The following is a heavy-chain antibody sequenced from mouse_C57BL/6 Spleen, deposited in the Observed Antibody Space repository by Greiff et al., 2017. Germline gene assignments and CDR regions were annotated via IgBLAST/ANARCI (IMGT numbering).Heavy chain of an antibody. J-gene: IGHJ4*01. V-gene: IGHV1-81*01. CDR3: ARSDYGSSPMDY. CDR2: IYPRSGNT. D-gene: IGHD1-1*01. Sequence: QVQLQQSGAELARPGASVKLSCKASGYTFTSYGISWVKQRTGQGLEWIGEIYPRSGNTYYNEKFKGKATLTADKSSSTAYMELRSLTSEDSAVYFCARSDYGSSPMDYWGQGTSVTVSS. CDR1: GYTFTSYG.